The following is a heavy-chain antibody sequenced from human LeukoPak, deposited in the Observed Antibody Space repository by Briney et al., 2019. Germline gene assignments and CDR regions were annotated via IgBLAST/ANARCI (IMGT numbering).Heavy chain of an antibody. CDR1: GGSISSSSYY. CDR2: IYYSGST. CDR3: ARSGPGRSGYYLGMDY. Sequence: PSETLSPTCTVSGGSISSSSYYWGWIRQPPGKGLEWIGSIYYSGSTYYNPSLKSRVTISVDTSKNQFSLKLSSVTAADTAVYYCARSGPGRSGYYLGMDYWGQGTLVTVSS. J-gene: IGHJ4*02. V-gene: IGHV4-39*07. D-gene: IGHD3-3*01.